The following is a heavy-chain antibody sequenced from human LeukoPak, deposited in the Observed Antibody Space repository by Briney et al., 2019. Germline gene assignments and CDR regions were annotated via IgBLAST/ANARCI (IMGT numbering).Heavy chain of an antibody. V-gene: IGHV4-61*02. CDR1: GGPISRGSYY. CDR3: AREGHLWSQPLDS. D-gene: IGHD3-10*01. CDR2: IYTSGTT. J-gene: IGHJ4*02. Sequence: SETLSLTCTVSGGPISRGSYYWSWIRQPAGKGLEWIGRIYTSGTTSYNPSLKSRLTISLDTSKNQFSLKLSSVTAADTAVYYCAREGHLWSQPLDSWGQATLVTVSS.